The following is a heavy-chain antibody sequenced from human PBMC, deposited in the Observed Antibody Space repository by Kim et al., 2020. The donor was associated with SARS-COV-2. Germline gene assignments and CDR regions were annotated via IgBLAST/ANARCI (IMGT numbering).Heavy chain of an antibody. CDR3: ARAHKMPVAGTIADY. J-gene: IGHJ4*02. CDR1: GYSFTTYD. Sequence: ASVKVSCQASGYSFTTYDINWVRQATGQGLEWMGWMNPNSGNTGYAQKFQGRVTMTRNTSISTAYMELSSLRSEDTAVYYCARAHKMPVAGTIADYWGQGTLVTVSS. CDR2: MNPNSGNT. D-gene: IGHD6-19*01. V-gene: IGHV1-8*01.